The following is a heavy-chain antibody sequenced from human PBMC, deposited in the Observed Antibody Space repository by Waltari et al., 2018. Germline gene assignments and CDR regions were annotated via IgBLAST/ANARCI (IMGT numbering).Heavy chain of an antibody. CDR3: EHKLSIMITFGGVKNRKDYFDY. Sequence: QITLKESGPTLVKPTQTLTLTCTFSGFSLSTSGVGVGWIRQPPGKALEWLALIYWNDDKRYSPCLKSRLTITKDTSKNQVVLTMTNMDPVDTATYYCEHKLSIMITFGGVKNRKDYFDYWGQGTLVTVSS. J-gene: IGHJ4*02. CDR2: IYWNDDK. CDR1: GFSLSTSGVG. D-gene: IGHD3-16*01. V-gene: IGHV2-5*01.